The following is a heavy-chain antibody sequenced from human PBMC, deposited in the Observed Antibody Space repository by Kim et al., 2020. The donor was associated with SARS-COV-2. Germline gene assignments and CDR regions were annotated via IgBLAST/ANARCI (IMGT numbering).Heavy chain of an antibody. V-gene: IGHV3-23*01. Sequence: GGSLRLSCAASGLTFSNYAMTWVRQAPGKGLEWVSAISDSGGSTYYADSVKGRFTISRDNSKKTLYLQMNSLRAEDTAVYYCVKRAVLGSYLFDDFDDWG. D-gene: IGHD3-16*02. CDR2: ISDSGGST. CDR1: GLTFSNYA. CDR3: VKRAVLGSYLFDDFDD. J-gene: IGHJ4*01.